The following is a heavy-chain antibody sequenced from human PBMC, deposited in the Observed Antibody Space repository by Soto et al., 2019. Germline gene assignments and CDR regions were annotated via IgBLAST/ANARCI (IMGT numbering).Heavy chain of an antibody. Sequence: EVQLVESGGGLVQPGGSLRLSCAASGFTVSSNYMSWVRQAPGKGLEWVSVIYSGGSTYYADSVKGRFTISRHNSKNTLYLQMNSLRAEDTAVYYCARSRIQLWLRGENYYYYGMDVWGQGTTVTVSS. CDR2: IYSGGST. CDR3: ARSRIQLWLRGENYYYYGMDV. D-gene: IGHD5-18*01. V-gene: IGHV3-53*04. CDR1: GFTVSSNY. J-gene: IGHJ6*02.